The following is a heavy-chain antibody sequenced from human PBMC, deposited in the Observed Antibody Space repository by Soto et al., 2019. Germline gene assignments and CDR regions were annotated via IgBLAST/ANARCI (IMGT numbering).Heavy chain of an antibody. V-gene: IGHV3-30-3*01. Sequence: LRLSCAASGFTFSSYAMHWVRQAPGKGLEWVAVISYDGSNKYYADSVKGRFTISRDNSKNTLYLQMNSLRAEDTAVYYCARDLSITIFGVVTPGSGMDVWGQGTTVTVSS. D-gene: IGHD3-3*01. J-gene: IGHJ6*02. CDR3: ARDLSITIFGVVTPGSGMDV. CDR1: GFTFSSYA. CDR2: ISYDGSNK.